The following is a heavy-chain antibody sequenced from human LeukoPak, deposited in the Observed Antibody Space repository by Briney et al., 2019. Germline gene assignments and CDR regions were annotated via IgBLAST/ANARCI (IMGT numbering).Heavy chain of an antibody. CDR3: APSYCTNGVCAYYYYYMDV. CDR2: INPNSGGT. V-gene: IGHV1-2*02. D-gene: IGHD2-8*01. CDR1: GYTFTGYY. J-gene: IGHJ6*03. Sequence: GASVKVSCKASGYTFTGYYMHWVRQAPGQGLEWMGWINPNSGGTNYAQKFQGRVTMTRETSISTAYMELSRLRSDDTAVYYCAPSYCTNGVCAYYYYYMDVWGKGTTVTVSS.